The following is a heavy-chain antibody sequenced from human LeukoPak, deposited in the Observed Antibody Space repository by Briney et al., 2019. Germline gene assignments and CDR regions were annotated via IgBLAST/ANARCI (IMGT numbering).Heavy chain of an antibody. Sequence: PGGPLRLPCAASGFTLRSYGMHGSPRAPGKGLEGGAVISYDGSNKYYADSVKGRFTISSDNSKNTLYLQMNSLRAEDTAVYYCAKEKWELTTPSFDYWGQGTLVTVSS. CDR2: ISYDGSNK. V-gene: IGHV3-30*18. CDR1: GFTLRSYG. D-gene: IGHD1-26*01. J-gene: IGHJ4*02. CDR3: AKEKWELTTPSFDY.